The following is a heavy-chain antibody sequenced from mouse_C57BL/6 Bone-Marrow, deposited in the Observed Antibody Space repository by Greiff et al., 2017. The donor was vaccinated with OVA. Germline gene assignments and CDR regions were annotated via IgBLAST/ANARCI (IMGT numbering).Heavy chain of an antibody. V-gene: IGHV2-2*01. CDR3: ARKGANWDVWAMDY. Sequence: VKLMESGPGLVQPSQSLSITCTVSGFSLTSYGVHWVRQSPGKGLEWLGVIWSGGSTDYNAAFISRLSISKDNSKSQVFFKMNSLQADDTAIYYCARKGANWDVWAMDYWGQGTSVTVSS. J-gene: IGHJ4*01. D-gene: IGHD4-1*01. CDR2: IWSGGST. CDR1: GFSLTSYG.